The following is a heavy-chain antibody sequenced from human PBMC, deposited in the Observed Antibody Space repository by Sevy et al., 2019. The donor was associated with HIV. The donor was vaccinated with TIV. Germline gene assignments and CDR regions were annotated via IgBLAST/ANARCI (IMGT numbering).Heavy chain of an antibody. Sequence: GGSLRLSCAASGFTFSSYSMNWVRQAPGKGLEWVSYISSSSSIIYYADSVKGRFTISRDNAKNSLYLQMNSLRDEDTAVYYCARGGYYDSSGYYDFDYWGQGTLVTVSS. CDR2: ISSSSSII. CDR3: ARGGYYDSSGYYDFDY. J-gene: IGHJ4*02. CDR1: GFTFSSYS. D-gene: IGHD3-22*01. V-gene: IGHV3-48*02.